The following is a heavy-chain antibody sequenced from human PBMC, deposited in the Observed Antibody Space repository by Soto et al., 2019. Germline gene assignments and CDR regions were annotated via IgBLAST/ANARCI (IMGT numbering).Heavy chain of an antibody. Sequence: PGGSLRLSCAVSGFTFTNYGFNWVRQAPGKGPEWVSSVSKSDYTYYSDSVKGRFTISRDNAKNSVSLQMNNLRAEDTAVYYCTREDSIIIPAVADFWGQGTLVTVSS. J-gene: IGHJ4*02. CDR3: TREDSIIIPAVADF. D-gene: IGHD6-19*01. CDR1: GFTFTNYG. V-gene: IGHV3-21*01. CDR2: VSKSDYT.